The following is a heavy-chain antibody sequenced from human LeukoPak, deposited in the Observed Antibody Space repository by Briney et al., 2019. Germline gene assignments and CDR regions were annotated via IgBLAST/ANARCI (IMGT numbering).Heavy chain of an antibody. CDR1: GFTFSSYS. Sequence: GGSLRLSCAASGFTFSSYSMNWVRQAPGKGLEWVSYISSSSSTIYYADSVKGRFTISRDNAKNSLYLQMNSLRAEDTAVYYCARGPPWYSGMIVVGYYFDYWGQGTLVTVSS. J-gene: IGHJ4*02. V-gene: IGHV3-48*01. CDR3: ARGPPWYSGMIVVGYYFDY. CDR2: ISSSSSTI. D-gene: IGHD3-22*01.